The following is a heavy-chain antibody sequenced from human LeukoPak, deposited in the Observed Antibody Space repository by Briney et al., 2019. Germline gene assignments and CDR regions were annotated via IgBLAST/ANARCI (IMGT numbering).Heavy chain of an antibody. CDR3: ARLIVGAIDY. CDR2: IKQDGSEK. D-gene: IGHD1-26*01. V-gene: IGHV3-7*01. CDR1: GFTFSNYW. Sequence: GGSLRLSRAASGFTFSNYWMGWVRQAPGKGLEWAANIKQDGSEKYYVDSVKGQFTISRDNAKNSLYLQMNSLRAEDTAVYYCARLIVGAIDYWGQGTLVTVSS. J-gene: IGHJ4*02.